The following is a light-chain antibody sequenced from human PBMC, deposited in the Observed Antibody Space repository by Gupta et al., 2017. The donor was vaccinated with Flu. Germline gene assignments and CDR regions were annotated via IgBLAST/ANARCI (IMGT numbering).Light chain of an antibody. J-gene: IGKJ4*01. Sequence: DIQMTQAPSSVSASVGDRVTITCRASQDISTSLAWYQQNPGKAPKLLIYAASTLQSGLPFRFSGSASATDFTLTINMLHPEDFAIYSCQQAKSFRATFGGGTKVEIK. CDR1: QDISTS. V-gene: IGKV1-12*01. CDR2: AAS. CDR3: QQAKSFRAT.